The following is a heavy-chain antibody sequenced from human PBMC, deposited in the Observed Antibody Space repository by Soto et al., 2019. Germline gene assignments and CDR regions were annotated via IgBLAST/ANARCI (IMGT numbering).Heavy chain of an antibody. CDR1: GGSISSGGYY. CDR3: ARVLTAPSGYSYFDY. J-gene: IGHJ4*02. D-gene: IGHD3-22*01. Sequence: SETLSLTCTVSGGSISSGGYYWSGIRQHPGKGLEWIGYIYYSGSTYYNPSLKSRVTISVDTSKNQFSLKLSSVTAADTAVYYCARVLTAPSGYSYFDYWGQGTLVTVSS. V-gene: IGHV4-31*03. CDR2: IYYSGST.